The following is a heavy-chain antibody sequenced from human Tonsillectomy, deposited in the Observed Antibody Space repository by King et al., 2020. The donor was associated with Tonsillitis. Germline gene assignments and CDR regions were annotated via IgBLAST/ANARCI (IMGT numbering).Heavy chain of an antibody. Sequence: QLVQSGAEVKKPGASVKVSCKASGYTFTGYYKHWVRQAPGQGLEWMGWINPNSGGTNYAQKFQGRVTMTRDTSISTAYMELSRLKSDDTAVYYCASSNTAMVTGGFDYWGQGTLVTVSS. CDR1: GYTFTGYY. CDR3: ASSNTAMVTGGFDY. V-gene: IGHV1-2*02. J-gene: IGHJ4*02. D-gene: IGHD5-18*01. CDR2: INPNSGGT.